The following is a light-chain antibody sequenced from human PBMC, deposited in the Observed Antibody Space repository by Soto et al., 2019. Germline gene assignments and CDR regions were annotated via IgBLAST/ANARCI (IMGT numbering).Light chain of an antibody. J-gene: IGKJ5*01. V-gene: IGKV3-11*01. CDR1: QSVISN. CDR3: HQRSCWPIT. Sequence: VITESAATLSVTPGERATLSCRASQSVISNLAGYQRQPGHAPRLLIDDASNRATVIPARFSGSGSGTDFILTISLLAPEYFAYYYRHQRSCWPITFCQGTLPE. CDR2: DAS.